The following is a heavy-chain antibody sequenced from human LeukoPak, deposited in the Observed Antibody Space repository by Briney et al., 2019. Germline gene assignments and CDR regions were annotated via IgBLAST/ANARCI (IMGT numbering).Heavy chain of an antibody. D-gene: IGHD2-2*01. J-gene: IGHJ5*02. CDR3: ATSSNAPGNH. CDR2: IKEDGSAQ. CDR1: GFTFNSYW. Sequence: GGSLRLSCAASGFTFNSYWMSWVRQAAGKGLEWVANIKEDGSAQYYEDSVKGRFTISRDNAKNSLNLQMNSLRAEDTAVYYCATSSNAPGNHWGQGTLVTVSS. V-gene: IGHV3-7*01.